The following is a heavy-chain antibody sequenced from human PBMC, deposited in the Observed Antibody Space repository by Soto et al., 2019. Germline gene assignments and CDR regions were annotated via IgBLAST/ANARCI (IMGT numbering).Heavy chain of an antibody. Sequence: GGSLRLSCAASGFTFSSYGMHWVRQAPGKGLEWVAVISYDGSNKYYADSVKGRFTISRDNSKNTLYLQMNSLRAEDTAVYYCAKPKNKGWPDPCYFDYWGQGNLVTVSS. CDR1: GFTFSSYG. J-gene: IGHJ4*02. CDR2: ISYDGSNK. CDR3: AKPKNKGWPDPCYFDY. D-gene: IGHD2-15*01. V-gene: IGHV3-30*18.